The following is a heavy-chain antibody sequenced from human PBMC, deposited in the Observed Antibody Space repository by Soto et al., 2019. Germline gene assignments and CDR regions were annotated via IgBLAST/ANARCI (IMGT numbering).Heavy chain of an antibody. Sequence: EVQLVESGGGLVKPGGSLRLSCAASGFTFSSYSMNWVRQAPGKGLEWVSSISSSSSYIYYADSVKGRFTISRDNAKNSPYVQRTSLGVEETALYYCEKDRGGDWKAFDIWGQGTMVTVSS. D-gene: IGHD1-1*01. CDR1: GFTFSSYS. CDR3: EKDRGGDWKAFDI. V-gene: IGHV3-21*01. CDR2: ISSSSSYI. J-gene: IGHJ3*02.